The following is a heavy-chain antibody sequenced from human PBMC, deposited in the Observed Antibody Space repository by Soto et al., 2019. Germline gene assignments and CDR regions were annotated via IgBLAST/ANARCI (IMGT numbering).Heavy chain of an antibody. J-gene: IGHJ6*03. V-gene: IGHV3-21*01. Sequence: GGSLRLSCAASGFTFSSYSMNWVRQAPGKGLEWVSSISSSSSYIYYADSVKGRFTISRDNAKNSLYLQMNSLRAEDTAVYYCARAANTYCSGGSCYSGEPPDYMDVWGKGTTVTVS. CDR3: ARAANTYCSGGSCYSGEPPDYMDV. CDR2: ISSSSSYI. D-gene: IGHD2-15*01. CDR1: GFTFSSYS.